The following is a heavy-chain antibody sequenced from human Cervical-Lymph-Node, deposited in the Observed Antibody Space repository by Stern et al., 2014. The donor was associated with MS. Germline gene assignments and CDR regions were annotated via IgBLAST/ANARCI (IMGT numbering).Heavy chain of an antibody. Sequence: VQLVESGGGVVQPGTSLRLSCAAAGFTFSSHGMHWVRQAPGEGLEWVASVSNDGNDKHYVDSVKGRFTISRDNSKNTLYLQMNSLRAEDTAVYYCAKAAKYDSSGYYYYLDYWGQGTLVIVSS. J-gene: IGHJ4*02. CDR3: AKAAKYDSSGYYYYLDY. CDR2: VSNDGNDK. CDR1: GFTFSSHG. D-gene: IGHD3-22*01. V-gene: IGHV3-30*18.